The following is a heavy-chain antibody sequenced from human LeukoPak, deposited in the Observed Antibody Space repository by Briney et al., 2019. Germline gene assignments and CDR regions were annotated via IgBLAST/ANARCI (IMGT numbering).Heavy chain of an antibody. D-gene: IGHD1-26*01. V-gene: IGHV1-18*01. J-gene: IGHJ4*02. CDR3: ARDRTWSGSYFVY. CDR2: ISAYNGHT. CDR1: GYTFTNYG. Sequence: GASVKVSCKTSGYTFTNYGISWVRQAPGQGLEWLGWISAYNGHTNSAQKFQGRFTMTTDTSTSTAYMELRSLRSDDTAVYYCARDRTWSGSYFVYWGQGTLVTVSS.